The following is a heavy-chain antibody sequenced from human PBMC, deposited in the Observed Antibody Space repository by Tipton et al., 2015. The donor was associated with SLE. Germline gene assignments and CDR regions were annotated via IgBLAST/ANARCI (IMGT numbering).Heavy chain of an antibody. V-gene: IGHV4-59*08. CDR1: GASISSYY. D-gene: IGHD6-25*01. CDR2: MYNRGST. Sequence: TLSLTCTVSGASISSYYWSWIRRSPGKGLEWIEYMYNRGSTNYNPSLKSRVTISVDTSKNQFSLNVFSVTAADTAVYYCARHQGNSGNFYYYGMDVWGQGTTVTVSS. CDR3: ARHQGNSGNFYYYGMDV. J-gene: IGHJ6*02.